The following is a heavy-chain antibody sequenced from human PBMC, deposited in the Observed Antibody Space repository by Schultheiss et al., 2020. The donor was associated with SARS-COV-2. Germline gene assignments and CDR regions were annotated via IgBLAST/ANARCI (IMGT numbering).Heavy chain of an antibody. CDR2: IYYSGST. Sequence: SQTLSLTCTVSGGSISSSSYYWGWIRQPPGKGLEWIGSIYYSGSTYYNPSLKSRVTISVDTSKNQFSLKLSSVTAADTAVYYCARDQYSSGWRFDYWGQGTLVTVSS. V-gene: IGHV4-39*07. CDR1: GGSISSSSYY. CDR3: ARDQYSSGWRFDY. D-gene: IGHD6-19*01. J-gene: IGHJ4*02.